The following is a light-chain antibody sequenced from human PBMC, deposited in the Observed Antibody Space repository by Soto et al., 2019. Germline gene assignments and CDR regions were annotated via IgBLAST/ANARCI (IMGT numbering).Light chain of an antibody. CDR2: AAS. V-gene: IGKV3-20*01. J-gene: IGKJ5*01. Sequence: EIVVTQSPGTLSLSPGDRATISCRASQGVSSSYLAWYQQKPGQAPRLLIYAASSRPTGVPARVSGSGSGTDFTLTISRLEPEDFAVYYCQQYGSSPITFGQGTRLEIK. CDR3: QQYGSSPIT. CDR1: QGVSSSY.